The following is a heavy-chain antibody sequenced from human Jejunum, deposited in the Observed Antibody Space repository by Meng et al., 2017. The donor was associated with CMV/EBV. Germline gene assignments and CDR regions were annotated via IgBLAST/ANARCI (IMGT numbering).Heavy chain of an antibody. CDR1: FSTYN. Sequence: FSTYNMNWVRHTLGRGLEWVSSISSNTNYAQFAQYADSVKGRFTISRDNAKQSLYLQMNDLRVEDTAMYYCASSAPASGTLRFDSWGQGVRVTVSS. D-gene: IGHD6-13*01. CDR3: ASSAPASGTLRFDS. J-gene: IGHJ4*02. CDR2: ISSNTNYA. V-gene: IGHV3-21*01.